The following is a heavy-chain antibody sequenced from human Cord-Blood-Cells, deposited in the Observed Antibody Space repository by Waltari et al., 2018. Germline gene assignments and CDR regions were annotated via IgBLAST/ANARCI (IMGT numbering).Heavy chain of an antibody. CDR2: INHSGST. V-gene: IGHV4-34*01. Sequence: QVHLQQWGAGLLNPSETLSLTSAVYGGSFSGYDWSWVRQPPGKGLEWIGEINHSGSTNYNPSLKSRVTISVDTSKNQFSLKLSSVTAADTAVYYCASNRLYYYYGMDVWGQGTTVTVSS. CDR3: ASNRLYYYYGMDV. CDR1: GGSFSGYD. J-gene: IGHJ6*02. D-gene: IGHD6-25*01.